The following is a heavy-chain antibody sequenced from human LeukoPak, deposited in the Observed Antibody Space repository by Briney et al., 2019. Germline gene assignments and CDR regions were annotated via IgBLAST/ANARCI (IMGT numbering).Heavy chain of an antibody. D-gene: IGHD1-1*01. CDR3: ARDAGPGVPGY. Sequence: PGGSLRLSCAASGFTVSSSYMSWVRQAPGKGLEWVSVIYSGGSTYYADSVKGRFTISRDNSKNTPYLQMNSLRAEDTAVYYCARDAGPGVPGYWGQGTLVTVSS. J-gene: IGHJ4*02. V-gene: IGHV3-53*01. CDR2: IYSGGST. CDR1: GFTVSSSY.